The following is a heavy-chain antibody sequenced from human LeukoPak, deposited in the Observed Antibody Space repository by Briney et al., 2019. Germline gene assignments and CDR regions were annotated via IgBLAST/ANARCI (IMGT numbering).Heavy chain of an antibody. D-gene: IGHD2-2*01. CDR2: INTDGSRI. V-gene: IGHV3-74*01. CDR1: GFTFNDYW. CDR3: AREGFVVVPAAQSTGMDV. J-gene: IGHJ6*02. Sequence: PGGSLRLSCAASGFTFNDYWMHWVRQAPGQGLVWVSRINTDGSRIYYADSVKGRFTISRDNAKNTVYLEMNSLRAEDAAVYYCAREGFVVVPAAQSTGMDVWGQGTTVTVSS.